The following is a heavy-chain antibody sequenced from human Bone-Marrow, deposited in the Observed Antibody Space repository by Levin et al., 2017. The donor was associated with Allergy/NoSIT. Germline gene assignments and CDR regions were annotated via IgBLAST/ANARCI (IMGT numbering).Heavy chain of an antibody. CDR3: AKWYSSREKRADY. J-gene: IGHJ4*02. D-gene: IGHD6-13*01. CDR1: GFTFSSYA. Sequence: GESLKISCAASGFTFSSYAMSWVRQAPGKGLEWVSAISGSGGSTYYADSVKGRFTISRDNSKNTLYLQMNSLRAEDTAVYYCAKWYSSREKRADYWGQGTLVTVSS. CDR2: ISGSGGST. V-gene: IGHV3-23*01.